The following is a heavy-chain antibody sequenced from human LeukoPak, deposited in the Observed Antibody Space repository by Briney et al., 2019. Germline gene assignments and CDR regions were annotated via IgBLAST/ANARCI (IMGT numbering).Heavy chain of an antibody. D-gene: IGHD2-15*01. Sequence: PSETLSLTCTVSGGSISSSSYYWGWIRQPPGKGLEWIGYIYYSGSTNYNPSLKSRVTISVDTSKNQFSLKLSSVTAADTAVYYCARDYCSGGSCTFDYWGQGTLVTVSS. CDR1: GGSISSSSYY. CDR3: ARDYCSGGSCTFDY. J-gene: IGHJ4*02. V-gene: IGHV4-61*01. CDR2: IYYSGST.